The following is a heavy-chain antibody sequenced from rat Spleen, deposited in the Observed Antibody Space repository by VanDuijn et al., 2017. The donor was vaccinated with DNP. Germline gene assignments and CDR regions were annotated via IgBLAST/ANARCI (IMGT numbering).Heavy chain of an antibody. J-gene: IGHJ3*01. CDR2: IIYDGSST. Sequence: EVQLVESGGGLVQPGNSLKLSCAASGFTFSDYAMAWVRQSPKKGLEWVATIIYDGSSTYYRDSVKGRFTISRDNAKSTLYLQMDSLRSEDTATYYCATSGYGYDGYPFAYWGHGTLVTVSS. D-gene: IGHD1-12*03. CDR3: ATSGYGYDGYPFAY. CDR1: GFTFSDYA. V-gene: IGHV5S10*01.